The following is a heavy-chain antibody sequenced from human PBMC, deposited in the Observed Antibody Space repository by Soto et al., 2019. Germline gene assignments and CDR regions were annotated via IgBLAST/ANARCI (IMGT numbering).Heavy chain of an antibody. J-gene: IGHJ6*02. CDR1: GVTFSSYT. CDR3: AREGGITMVRGDYYYGMDV. Sequence: QVQLVQSGAEVKKPGSSVKVSCKASGVTFSSYTISWVRQAPGQGLEWMGRIIPILGIANYAQKFQGRVTITADKSTSTAYMEMSSLRSEDTAVYYCAREGGITMVRGDYYYGMDVWGQGTTVTVSS. CDR2: IIPILGIA. V-gene: IGHV1-69*08. D-gene: IGHD3-10*01.